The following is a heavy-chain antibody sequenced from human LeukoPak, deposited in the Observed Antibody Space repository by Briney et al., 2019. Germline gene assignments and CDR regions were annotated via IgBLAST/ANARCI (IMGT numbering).Heavy chain of an antibody. CDR2: INHSGNT. J-gene: IGHJ4*02. CDR1: GESFSGYY. D-gene: IGHD2-15*01. V-gene: IGHV4-34*01. CDR3: ARYRGVVGIDY. Sequence: PSETLSLTCAVYGESFSGYYWNWIRQPPGKGLEWIGEINHSGNTNYNPSLKSRVTISADTSKNQFSLKLSSVTAADTAVYYCARYRGVVGIDYWGQGTLVTVSS.